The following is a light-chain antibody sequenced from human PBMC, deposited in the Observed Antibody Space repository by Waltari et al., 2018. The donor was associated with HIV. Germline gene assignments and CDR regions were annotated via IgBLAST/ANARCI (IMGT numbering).Light chain of an antibody. CDR1: HSLVYSDGKTY. J-gene: IGKJ2*01. Sequence: VVMTQSPLSLPVSPGQSAPISCRSSHSLVYSDGKTYLMWFYQRPGQAPRRLIHMVSDRESGVPDRITGSGSGSDFTLEISRVEAGDVGVYYCMQGSHWPPAFGLGTKLEIK. V-gene: IGKV2-30*01. CDR3: MQGSHWPPA. CDR2: MVS.